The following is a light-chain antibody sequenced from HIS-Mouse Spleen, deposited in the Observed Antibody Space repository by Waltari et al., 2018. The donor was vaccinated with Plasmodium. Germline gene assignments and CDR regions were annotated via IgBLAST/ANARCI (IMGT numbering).Light chain of an antibody. V-gene: IGKV1-5*03. CDR1: QSISSW. CDR3: QQYNSYWT. J-gene: IGKJ1*01. CDR2: KAF. Sequence: DIQMTQSPSTLSASVGDRVTITCRASQSISSWLAWYQQKPGKAPKLLIYKAFSLESGVPSRCSGSGSGTEFTLTISSLQPDDFATYYCQQYNSYWTFGQGTKVEIK.